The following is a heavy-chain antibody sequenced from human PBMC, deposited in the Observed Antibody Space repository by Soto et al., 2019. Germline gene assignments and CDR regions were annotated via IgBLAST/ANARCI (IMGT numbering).Heavy chain of an antibody. J-gene: IGHJ6*02. Sequence: QVQLVESGGGVVQPGRSLRLSCAASGFTFSSYGMHWVRQAPGKGLEWVAVISYDGSNKYYADSVKGRFTISRDNSKNTLYLQMNSLRAEDTAVYYCAKEGSCSGGSCYDGMDVWGQGTTVTVSS. CDR2: ISYDGSNK. CDR3: AKEGSCSGGSCYDGMDV. D-gene: IGHD2-15*01. CDR1: GFTFSSYG. V-gene: IGHV3-30*18.